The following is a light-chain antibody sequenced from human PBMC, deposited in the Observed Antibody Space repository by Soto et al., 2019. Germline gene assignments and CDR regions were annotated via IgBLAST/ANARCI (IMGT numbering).Light chain of an antibody. CDR3: AAWDDSLNGHWV. J-gene: IGLJ3*02. Sequence: QSVLTQPPSASGTPGQRVTISCSGSSSNIGSNTVNWYQQLPGTAPKLLIYSNNQRPSGVPDRFSGSKSGTSASLAISGLQSEDEDDYYCAAWDDSLNGHWVFGGGTKVTVL. CDR2: SNN. V-gene: IGLV1-44*01. CDR1: SSNIGSNT.